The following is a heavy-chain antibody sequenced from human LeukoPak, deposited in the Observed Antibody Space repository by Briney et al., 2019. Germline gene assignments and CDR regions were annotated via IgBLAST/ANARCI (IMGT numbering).Heavy chain of an antibody. J-gene: IGHJ4*02. CDR1: GGSVSNGNYY. CDR3: ARSQNYYGSGDY. CDR2: IYYTGST. V-gene: IGHV4-61*01. Sequence: SETLPLTCTVSGGSVSNGNYYWSWLRQPPGKALEWIGYIYYTGSTNYNPSLEGRVTISVDTSKNQFSVKLSSVTAADTAVYYCARSQNYYGSGDYWSQGTLVTVSS. D-gene: IGHD3-10*01.